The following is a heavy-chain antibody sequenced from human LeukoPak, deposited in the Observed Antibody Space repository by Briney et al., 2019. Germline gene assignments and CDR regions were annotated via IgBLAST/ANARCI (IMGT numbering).Heavy chain of an antibody. CDR1: GFTFSSYG. CDR3: ARDSSTWFNWFDP. CDR2: VWDDGSSQ. V-gene: IGHV3-33*01. Sequence: GGSLRLSCAASGFTFSSYGMHWVRQAPGKGLEWVAVVWDDGSSQNYADSVKGRFTISRDNAKNSLYLQMNSLRAEDTAVYYCARDSSTWFNWFDPWGQGTLVSVSS. J-gene: IGHJ5*02. D-gene: IGHD6-13*01.